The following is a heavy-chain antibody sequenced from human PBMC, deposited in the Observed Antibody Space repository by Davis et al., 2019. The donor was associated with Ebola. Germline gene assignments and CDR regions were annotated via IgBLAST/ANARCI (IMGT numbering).Heavy chain of an antibody. J-gene: IGHJ4*02. CDR1: GGTFSSYA. V-gene: IGHV1-69*13. CDR2: MIPIFGTA. CDR3: ARDLPREDYDFWSL. Sequence: SVKVSCKASGGTFSSYAISWVRQAPGQGLEWMGGMIPIFGTANYAQKFQGRVTITADESTSTAYMELSSLRSEDTAVYYCARDLPREDYDFWSLWGQGTLVTVSS. D-gene: IGHD3-3*01.